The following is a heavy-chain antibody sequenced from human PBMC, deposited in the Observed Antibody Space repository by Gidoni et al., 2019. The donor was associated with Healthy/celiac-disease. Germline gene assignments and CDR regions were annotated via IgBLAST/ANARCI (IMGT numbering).Heavy chain of an antibody. CDR3: ARDPRDDSSGYYTRPFGYYGMDV. J-gene: IGHJ6*02. CDR2: ISSSSSYT. CDR1: GFTFSDYY. D-gene: IGHD3-22*01. V-gene: IGHV3-11*06. Sequence: QVQLVESGGGLVKPGVSLRLSCAASGFTFSDYYMSWIRQAPGKGLEWVSYISSSSSYTNYADSVKGRFTISRDNAKNSLYLQMNSLRAEDTAVYYCARDPRDDSSGYYTRPFGYYGMDVWGQGTTVTVSS.